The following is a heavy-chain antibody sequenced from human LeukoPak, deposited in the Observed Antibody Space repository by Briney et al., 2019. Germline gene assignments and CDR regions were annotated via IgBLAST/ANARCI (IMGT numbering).Heavy chain of an antibody. CDR3: ARSGRYCSSTSCYSYAFDI. CDR2: IIPIFGTA. Sequence: SVKVSCKASGGTFSSYAISWVRQAPGQGLEWMGGIIPIFGTANYAQKFQGRVTITTDESTSTAYMELSSLRPEDTAVYYCARSGRYCSSTSCYSYAFDIWGQGTMVTVSS. V-gene: IGHV1-69*05. D-gene: IGHD2-2*01. J-gene: IGHJ3*02. CDR1: GGTFSSYA.